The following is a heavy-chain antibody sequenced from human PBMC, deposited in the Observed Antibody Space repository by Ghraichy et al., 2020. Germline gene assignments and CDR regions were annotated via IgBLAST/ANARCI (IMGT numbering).Heavy chain of an antibody. J-gene: IGHJ6*03. V-gene: IGHV3-30*02. CDR3: ARDLDDHYMDG. D-gene: IGHD1-1*01. CDR2: IRYDESNI. CDR1: GFSFSRFG. Sequence: LSLTCAASGFSFSRFGLYWVRQAPGKGLDWVAFIRYDESNIFYGDSVEGRFSISRDISKNTVYLHMNGLRPEDSAVYYCARDLDDHYMDGWGKGTAVTVSS.